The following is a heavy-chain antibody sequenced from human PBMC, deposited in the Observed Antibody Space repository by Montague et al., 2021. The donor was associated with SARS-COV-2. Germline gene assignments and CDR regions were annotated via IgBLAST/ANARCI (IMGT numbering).Heavy chain of an antibody. CDR3: ARDIAVAGLFDY. Sequence: TLSHTCTVSGGSISSGSYYWSWIRQPAGKGLEWIGRISISGSTNYNPSLKSRVTISVDTSKNQFSLKLSSVTAADTAVYYCARDIAVAGLFDYWGQGTLVTVSS. D-gene: IGHD6-19*01. CDR1: GGSISSGSYY. J-gene: IGHJ4*02. CDR2: ISISGST. V-gene: IGHV4-61*02.